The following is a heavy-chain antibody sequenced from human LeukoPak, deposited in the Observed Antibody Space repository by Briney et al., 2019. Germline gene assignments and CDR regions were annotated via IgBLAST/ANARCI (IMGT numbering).Heavy chain of an antibody. V-gene: IGHV1-18*01. D-gene: IGHD3-3*01. J-gene: IGHJ4*02. CDR3: ARDTNGEWLSYYFDY. CDR1: GYTFTSYV. Sequence: ASVKVSCKASGYTFTSYVISWVRQAPGQGLEWMGWISAYNGNTNYAQKLQGRVTMTTDTSTSTAYMELRSLRSDDTAVYYCARDTNGEWLSYYFDYWGQGTLVTVSS. CDR2: ISAYNGNT.